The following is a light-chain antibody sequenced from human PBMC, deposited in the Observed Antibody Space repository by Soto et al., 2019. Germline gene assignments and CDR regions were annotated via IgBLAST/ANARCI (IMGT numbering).Light chain of an antibody. CDR3: QYYGSSPPYT. Sequence: EIVLTQSPGTLYLSPGERATLSCRASQSFSRTYLVWYQQKVGQAPRLLIYGASNRATGIPDRFSGSGSGADFTLTISRLEPEAFAVYYCQYYGSSPPYTFGQGTKLEIK. CDR2: GAS. J-gene: IGKJ2*01. CDR1: QSFSRTY. V-gene: IGKV3-20*01.